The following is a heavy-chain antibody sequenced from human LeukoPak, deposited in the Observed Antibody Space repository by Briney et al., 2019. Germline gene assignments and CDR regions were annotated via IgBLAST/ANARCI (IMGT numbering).Heavy chain of an antibody. J-gene: IGHJ6*04. Sequence: RSSETLSLTCTVSGGSISSSSYYWGWIRQPPGKGLEWIGSIYYSGSTYYNPSLKSRVTISVDTSKNQFSLKLSSVTAADTAVYYCARFLLEMDVWGKGTTVTVSS. CDR1: GGSISSSSYY. CDR2: IYYSGST. V-gene: IGHV4-39*01. CDR3: ARFLLEMDV.